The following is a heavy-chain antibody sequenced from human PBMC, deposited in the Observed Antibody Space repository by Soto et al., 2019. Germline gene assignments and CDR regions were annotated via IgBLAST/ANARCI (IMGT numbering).Heavy chain of an antibody. CDR3: ATTVTTVDY. V-gene: IGHV3-11*04. CDR2: ISSSGSLI. CDR1: GGSIRGYY. Sequence: LSLTCGVYGGSIRGYYWSWIRQSPGKGLEWISYISSSGSLIYYADSLKGRFTISRDNAKNSLYLQMNSLRAEDTAVYYCATTVTTVDYWGQGTLVTVSS. J-gene: IGHJ4*02. D-gene: IGHD4-17*01.